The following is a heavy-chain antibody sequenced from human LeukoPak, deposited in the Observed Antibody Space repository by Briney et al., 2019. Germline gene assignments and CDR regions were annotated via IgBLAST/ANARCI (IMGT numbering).Heavy chain of an antibody. CDR3: ASQGDEFFDY. J-gene: IGHJ4*02. CDR1: GYTFTSYW. V-gene: IGHV5-51*01. Sequence: GESLKISCKGSGYTFTSYWIGWVRQMPGKGLECMGIIYPGDSDTRYSPSFQGQVIISVDKSISTAYLQWSSLKASDTAMYYCASQGDEFFDYWGQGTLVTVSS. D-gene: IGHD2-21*02. CDR2: IYPGDSDT.